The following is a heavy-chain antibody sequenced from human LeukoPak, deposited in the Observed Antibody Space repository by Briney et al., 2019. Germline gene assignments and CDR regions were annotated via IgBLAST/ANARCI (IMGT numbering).Heavy chain of an antibody. Sequence: GGSLRLSCTDSGFSFSTYAMSWVRQAPGKGLEWVSGICGNDGKTYYADSVKGRLTISRDNSKNTLHLQMNSLRAEDTALYYCAKDTGGSCYSAIAYWGQGALVTVST. D-gene: IGHD2-15*01. CDR1: GFSFSTYA. CDR2: ICGNDGKT. V-gene: IGHV3-23*01. J-gene: IGHJ4*02. CDR3: AKDTGGSCYSAIAY.